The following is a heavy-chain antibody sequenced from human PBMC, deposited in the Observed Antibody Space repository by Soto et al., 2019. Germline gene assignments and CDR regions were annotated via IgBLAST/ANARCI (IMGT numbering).Heavy chain of an antibody. CDR1: GFTFSSYG. D-gene: IGHD5-18*01. J-gene: IGHJ3*02. V-gene: IGHV3-33*01. Sequence: QVQLVESGGGVVQPGRSLRLSCAASGFTFSSYGMHWVRQAPGKGLEWVAVIWYDGSNKYYADSVKGRFTISRDNSKNTLYLQMTSLRAEDTAVYYCARGRQLWPSIWGQGTMVTVSS. CDR2: IWYDGSNK. CDR3: ARGRQLWPSI.